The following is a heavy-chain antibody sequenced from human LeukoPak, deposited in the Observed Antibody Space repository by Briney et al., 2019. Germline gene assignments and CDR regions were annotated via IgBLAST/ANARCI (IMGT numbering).Heavy chain of an antibody. J-gene: IGHJ4*02. CDR3: ARVGYASSGYLDY. Sequence: GGSLRLSCAASGFTFSSYSMNWVRQAPGKGLEWVSSISSSSSYIYYADSVKGRFTLSRDNAKNSLYLQMNSLRAEDTAVYYCARVGYASSGYLDYWGQGTLVTVSS. V-gene: IGHV3-21*01. D-gene: IGHD3-22*01. CDR1: GFTFSSYS. CDR2: ISSSSSYI.